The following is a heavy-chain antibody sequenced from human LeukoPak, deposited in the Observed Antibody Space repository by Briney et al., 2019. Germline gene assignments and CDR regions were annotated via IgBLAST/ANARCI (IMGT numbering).Heavy chain of an antibody. CDR3: ARSGADILLWFGDAFDI. CDR1: GGSVSSGGYY. Sequence: SETLSLTCTVSGGSVSSGGYYWSWIRQTPGKGLEWIGYIYYSGSTYYNPSLKSRVTMSVDTSTNHFSLKLSSVTAADTAVYYCARSGADILLWFGDAFDIWGQGTMVTVSS. J-gene: IGHJ3*02. CDR2: IYYSGST. D-gene: IGHD3-10*01. V-gene: IGHV4-31*03.